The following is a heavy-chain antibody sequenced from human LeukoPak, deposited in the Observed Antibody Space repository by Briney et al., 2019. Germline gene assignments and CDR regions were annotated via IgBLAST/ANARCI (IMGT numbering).Heavy chain of an antibody. J-gene: IGHJ4*02. CDR2: IESKTDGGTT. CDR1: GFSFSDAW. V-gene: IGHV3-15*04. CDR3: TTYGSGRNFDY. Sequence: GGSLRLSCAASGFSFSDAWMSWVRQSPGKGLEWVGRIESKTDGGTTDYAAPVKGRFTISRDDSTNTLYLQMNSVKSEHTAVYYCTTYGSGRNFDYWGQGILVTVSS. D-gene: IGHD3-10*01.